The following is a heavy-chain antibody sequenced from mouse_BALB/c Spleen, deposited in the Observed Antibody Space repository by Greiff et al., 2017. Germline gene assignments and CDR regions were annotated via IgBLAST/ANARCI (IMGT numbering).Heavy chain of an antibody. D-gene: IGHD2-4*01. Sequence: EVMLVESGPGLVKPSQSLSLTCTVTGYSITSDYAWNWIRQFPGNKLEWMGYISYSGSTSYNPSLKSRISITRDTSKNQFFLQLNSVTTEDTATYYCARRGDYDGWFAYWGQGTLVTVSA. CDR3: ARRGDYDGWFAY. CDR1: GYSITSDYA. CDR2: ISYSGST. J-gene: IGHJ3*01. V-gene: IGHV3-2*02.